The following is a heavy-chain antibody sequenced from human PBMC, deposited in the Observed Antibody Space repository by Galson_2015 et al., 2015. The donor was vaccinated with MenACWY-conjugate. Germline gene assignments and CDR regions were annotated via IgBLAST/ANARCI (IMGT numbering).Heavy chain of an antibody. J-gene: IGHJ4*02. CDR1: RFTFSTYW. CDR2: INYDGSKQ. V-gene: IGHV3-7*01. CDR3: LSPIRTFVAVRTLYN. D-gene: IGHD3-3*02. Sequence: SLRLSCAASRFTFSTYWMTWVRQPPGKGLDWVASINYDGSKQYYGDSVRGRFTISRDNAENSAFLQMNSLRPEDTAVYFCLSPIRTFVAVRTLYNWGQGTVVSVSS.